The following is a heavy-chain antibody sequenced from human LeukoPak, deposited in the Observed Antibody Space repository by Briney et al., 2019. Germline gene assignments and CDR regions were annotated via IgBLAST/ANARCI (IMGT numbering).Heavy chain of an antibody. CDR2: INPSGGTT. Sequence: GASVKVSCKASGYTFTSYYMHWVRQAPGQGLEWMGIINPSGGTTSYAQQFQGRVTMTRDTSTSTAYMELSSLRSEDTAMYYCARHGGISIFGVAQPGGAFDIWGQGTMVTVSS. CDR1: GYTFTSYY. D-gene: IGHD3-3*01. CDR3: ARHGGISIFGVAQPGGAFDI. J-gene: IGHJ3*02. V-gene: IGHV1-46*01.